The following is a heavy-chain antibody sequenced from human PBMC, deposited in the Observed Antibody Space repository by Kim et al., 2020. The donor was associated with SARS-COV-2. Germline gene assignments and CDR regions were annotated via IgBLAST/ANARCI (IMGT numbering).Heavy chain of an antibody. CDR1: GFTFDDYA. CDR2: ISWNSGSI. V-gene: IGHV3-9*01. CDR3: AKSAFEDNIAAAGPDFAY. Sequence: GGSLRLSCAASGFTFDDYAMHWVRQAPGKGLEWVSGISWNSGSIGYEDSVKGRFTISRENAKNYLYLQMNSLRAEDTDLDYCAKSAFEDNIAAAGPDFAYWGQGTLLPVSS. J-gene: IGHJ4*02. D-gene: IGHD6-13*01.